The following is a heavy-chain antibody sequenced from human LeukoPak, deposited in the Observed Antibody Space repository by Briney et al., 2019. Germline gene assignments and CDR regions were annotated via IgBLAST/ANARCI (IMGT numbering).Heavy chain of an antibody. J-gene: IGHJ4*02. CDR1: GGSIGSYF. D-gene: IGHD7-27*01. CDR2: IYYSGST. CDR3: ARGWGYFDY. V-gene: IGHV4-59*01. Sequence: PSETLSLTCTVSGGSIGSYFWSWIRQPPGKGLEWLGYIYYSGSTNYNLSLKGRVTISVDTSKNQFSLKLSSVTAADTAVYYCARGWGYFDYWGQGTLVTVSS.